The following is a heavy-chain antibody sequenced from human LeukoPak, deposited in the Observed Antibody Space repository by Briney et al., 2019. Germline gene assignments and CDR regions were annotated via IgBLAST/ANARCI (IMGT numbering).Heavy chain of an antibody. CDR2: IYWNGANT. CDR3: ARALYASSSWHTFDI. D-gene: IGHD6-13*01. V-gene: IGHV3-20*04. Sequence: GGSLSLFCAACGLSFDDYGMLWLRQAPGKGLEWVSVIYWNGANTGYADSVKGRFNISRDNAKNSLQLQMNSLRAEDTAFYYCARALYASSSWHTFDIWGQGTMVTVSS. CDR1: GLSFDDYG. J-gene: IGHJ3*02.